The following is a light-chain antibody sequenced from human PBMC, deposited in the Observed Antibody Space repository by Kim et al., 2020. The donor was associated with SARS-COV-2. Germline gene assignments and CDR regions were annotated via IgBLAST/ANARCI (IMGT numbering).Light chain of an antibody. V-gene: IGKV1-33*01. Sequence: DIQMTQSPSSLSASIGDRITMTCQASRDISNYLNWYRLKPGQAPELLIYDVSNLERGVPSRFSGSGSGTHFTFIISSLQPEDIGTYFCHQYDTLPLTFGGGTKVDIK. CDR2: DVS. CDR1: RDISNY. J-gene: IGKJ4*01. CDR3: HQYDTLPLT.